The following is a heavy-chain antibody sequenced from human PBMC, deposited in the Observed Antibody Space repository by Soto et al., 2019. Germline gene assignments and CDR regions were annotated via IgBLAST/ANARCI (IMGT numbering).Heavy chain of an antibody. CDR1: GFTFSSYA. CDR2: ISYDGSNK. V-gene: IGHV3-30-3*01. Sequence: GGSLRLSCAASGFTFSSYAMHWVRQAPGKGLEWVAVISYDGSNKYYADSVKGRFTISRDNSKNTLYLQMNSLRAEDTAVYYCARDRNYGSGSYVNWAVKSVFGSRGPNYYYYYGMDVWGQGTTVTVSS. J-gene: IGHJ6*02. D-gene: IGHD3-10*01. CDR3: ARDRNYGSGSYVNWAVKSVFGSRGPNYYYYYGMDV.